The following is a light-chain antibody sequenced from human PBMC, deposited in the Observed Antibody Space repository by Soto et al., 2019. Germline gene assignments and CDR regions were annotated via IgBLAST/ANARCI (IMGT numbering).Light chain of an antibody. CDR2: DVS. Sequence: EVVMRQSPATLSVSPGEGATLSCRAGQGVTTNFAWYQQKSGQSPRLLIYDVSIRATGVPARFNGSGSGTDFTLTISGLEPEDSAVYYCQQRTTWPLGTFGQGTKVDIK. CDR3: QQRTTWPLGT. CDR1: QGVTTN. J-gene: IGKJ1*01. V-gene: IGKV3-11*01.